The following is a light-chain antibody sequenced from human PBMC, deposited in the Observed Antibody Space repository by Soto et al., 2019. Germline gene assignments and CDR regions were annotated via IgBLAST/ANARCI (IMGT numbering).Light chain of an antibody. CDR3: QQFRT. CDR1: QSVNSN. CDR2: AAS. J-gene: IGKJ1*01. V-gene: IGKV3-15*01. Sequence: GMTQSPAALSVAPGERATLSCRASQSVNSNVAWYQKKPGQAPRLLIYAASTRATGIPARFSGSGSGTEFTLTISRLETEDFAVYYCQQFRTSGQRTKADIK.